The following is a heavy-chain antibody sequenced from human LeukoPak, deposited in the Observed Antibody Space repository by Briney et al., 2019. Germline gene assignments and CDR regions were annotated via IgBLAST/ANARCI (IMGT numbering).Heavy chain of an antibody. CDR2: MWYDGSNK. CDR1: GFTFSNYG. D-gene: IGHD7-27*01. J-gene: IGHJ4*02. V-gene: IGHV3-30*02. CDR3: AKGKGQNWDPFDY. Sequence: GGSLRLSCAASGFTFSNYGMHWVRQAPGKGLEWVAFMWYDGSNKYYADSVKGRFTISRDNSKNTLYLQMSSLRAEDTALYYCAKGKGQNWDPFDYWGQGTLVTVSS.